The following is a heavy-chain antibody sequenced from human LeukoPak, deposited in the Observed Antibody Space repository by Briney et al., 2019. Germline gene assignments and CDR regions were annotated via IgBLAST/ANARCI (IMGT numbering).Heavy chain of an antibody. Sequence: SETLSLTCAVYIESFSGYYWTWIRQPPGKGLEWIGEINHSGSTNYNPSLKSRVTISVDTSKNQFSLKLSSVTAADTAVYYCARGPPYCSGGSCYSLEDYWGQGTLVTVSS. J-gene: IGHJ4*02. CDR1: IESFSGYY. D-gene: IGHD2-15*01. CDR3: ARGPPYCSGGSCYSLEDY. CDR2: INHSGST. V-gene: IGHV4-34*01.